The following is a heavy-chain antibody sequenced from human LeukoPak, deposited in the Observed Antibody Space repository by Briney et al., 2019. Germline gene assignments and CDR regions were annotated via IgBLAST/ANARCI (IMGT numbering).Heavy chain of an antibody. CDR2: VSYDGSNK. D-gene: IGHD3-10*01. Sequence: GGSLRLSCVASGFTFTNYGMHWVRQAPAKGLEWVGVVSYDGSNKYYPDSVKDRFTISRDNSKNTLYLQMNSLRAEDTAVYYCAKEGYYGSGSFPDDWGRGTLVTVSS. CDR1: GFTFTNYG. J-gene: IGHJ4*02. V-gene: IGHV3-30*18. CDR3: AKEGYYGSGSFPDD.